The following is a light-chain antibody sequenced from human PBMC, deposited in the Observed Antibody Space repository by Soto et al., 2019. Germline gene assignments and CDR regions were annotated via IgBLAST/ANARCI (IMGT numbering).Light chain of an antibody. CDR1: SSNFGSNT. V-gene: IGLV1-44*01. Sequence: QSALTQPPSASGTPGQRVTISCSGSSSNFGSNTVNWYQQLPGTAPKLVIYSNNQRPSGVPDRFSGSKSGTSASLAISGLQSEDEADYYCVAWDDSLNGYVVFGGGTKATVL. CDR2: SNN. J-gene: IGLJ2*01. CDR3: VAWDDSLNGYVV.